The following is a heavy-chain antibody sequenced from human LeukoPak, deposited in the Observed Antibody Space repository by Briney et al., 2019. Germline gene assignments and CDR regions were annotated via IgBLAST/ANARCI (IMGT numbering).Heavy chain of an antibody. Sequence: PGGSLRLSCAASGFTFDDYAMHWVRQAPGKGLEWVSLISWDGGSTYYADSVKGRFTISRDNSKNSLYLQMSSLRAEDTALYYCAKDYCSSTSCYFDYWGQGTLVTVSS. J-gene: IGHJ4*02. V-gene: IGHV3-43D*04. CDR3: AKDYCSSTSCYFDY. CDR1: GFTFDDYA. D-gene: IGHD2-2*01. CDR2: ISWDGGST.